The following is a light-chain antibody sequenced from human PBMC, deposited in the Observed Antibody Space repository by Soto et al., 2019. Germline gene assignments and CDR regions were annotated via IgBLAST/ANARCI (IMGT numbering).Light chain of an antibody. Sequence: DIQMTQSPSSVSVSVGERVTITCRASQGISSWLAWYQQRPGKAPKLLIYAASTLQSGVPSRFSGSGSGTDFTLTINNLQPEDFATYFCQQANSFPITFGQGTRLEIK. CDR3: QQANSFPIT. CDR2: AAS. J-gene: IGKJ5*01. CDR1: QGISSW. V-gene: IGKV1D-12*01.